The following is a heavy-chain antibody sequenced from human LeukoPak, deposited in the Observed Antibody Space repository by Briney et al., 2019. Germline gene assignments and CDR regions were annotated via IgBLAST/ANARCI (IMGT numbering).Heavy chain of an antibody. CDR3: ARDQKGDMITFGGVIVITPDY. CDR2: IKQDGSEK. J-gene: IGHJ4*02. D-gene: IGHD3-16*02. CDR1: GFTFSSYW. V-gene: IGHV3-7*01. Sequence: GGSLRLSCAASGFTFSSYWMSWVRQAPGKGLEWVANIKQDGSEKYYVDSVKGRFTISRDNAKNSLYLQMNSLRAEDTAVYYCARDQKGDMITFGGVIVITPDYWGQGTLATVSS.